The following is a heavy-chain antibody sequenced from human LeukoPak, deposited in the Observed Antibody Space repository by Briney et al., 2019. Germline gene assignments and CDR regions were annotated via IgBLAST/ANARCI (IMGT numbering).Heavy chain of an antibody. V-gene: IGHV4-59*01. Sequence: PSETLSLTCSVCGGSISSYYWSWIRQPPAKGLEGXXXXXXXGSTNYNTSVKSRVTISVDASKNQFSLKLSSVTAAETAVYYCAGILRYFGWLQNYYYYYMDVWGKGTTVTASS. CDR1: GGSISSYY. D-gene: IGHD3-9*01. CDR2: XXXXGST. J-gene: IGHJ6*03. CDR3: AGILRYFGWLQNYYYYYMDV.